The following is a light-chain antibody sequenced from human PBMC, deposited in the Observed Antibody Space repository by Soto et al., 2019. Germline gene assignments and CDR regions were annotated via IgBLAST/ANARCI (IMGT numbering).Light chain of an antibody. CDR3: QQSYSTPRLFT. CDR2: AAS. CDR1: QSISRY. V-gene: IGKV1-39*01. J-gene: IGKJ2*01. Sequence: DLQMTQSPSSLSASVGDRVTITCRASQSISRYLNWSQQKPGKAPKLLIYAASSLQSGVPSRFSGSGSGTDFTLTISSLQPEDSATYYCQQSYSTPRLFTFGQGTNLEI.